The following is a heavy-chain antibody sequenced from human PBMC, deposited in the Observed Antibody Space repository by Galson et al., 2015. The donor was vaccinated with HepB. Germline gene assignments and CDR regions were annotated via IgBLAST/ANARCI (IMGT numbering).Heavy chain of an antibody. CDR2: ISAYNGNT. V-gene: IGHV1-18*04. D-gene: IGHD6-13*01. CDR3: ASEGQGIAAAGVAFDI. J-gene: IGHJ3*02. CDR1: GYTFTSYG. Sequence: SVKVSCKASGYTFTSYGISWVRQAPGQGLEWMGWISAYNGNTNYAQKLQGRVTMTTDTSTSTAYMELRSLRSDDTAVYYCASEGQGIAAAGVAFDIWGQGTMVTVSS.